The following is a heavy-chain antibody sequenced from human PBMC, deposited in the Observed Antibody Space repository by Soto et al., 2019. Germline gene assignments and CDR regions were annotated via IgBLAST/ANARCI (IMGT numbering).Heavy chain of an antibody. V-gene: IGHV3-30-3*01. CDR3: AREGAGDAFDI. J-gene: IGHJ3*02. CDR2: ISYDGSNK. Sequence: QVQLVESGGGVVQPGRSLRLSCAASGFTFSSYAMHWVRQAPGKGLEWVAVISYDGSNKYYADSVKGRFTISRDNSKNTLYLQMNSLRAEVTAVYSCAREGAGDAFDIWGQGTIVTVSS. D-gene: IGHD1-26*01. CDR1: GFTFSSYA.